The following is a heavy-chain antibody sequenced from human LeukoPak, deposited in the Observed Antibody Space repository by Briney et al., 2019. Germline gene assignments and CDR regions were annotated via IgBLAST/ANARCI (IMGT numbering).Heavy chain of an antibody. D-gene: IGHD3-10*01. Sequence: PSETLSLTCTVSGGSISIGDYYWVWIRHPPGKGLEWVASASYSGTTYYNPSLKSRVTISVDTSENQFSLKLTSVAAADTAVYYCAGQRGSGTWAFDYWGQGTLVTVSS. CDR2: ASYSGTT. CDR1: GGSISIGDYY. J-gene: IGHJ4*02. V-gene: IGHV4-39*01. CDR3: AGQRGSGTWAFDY.